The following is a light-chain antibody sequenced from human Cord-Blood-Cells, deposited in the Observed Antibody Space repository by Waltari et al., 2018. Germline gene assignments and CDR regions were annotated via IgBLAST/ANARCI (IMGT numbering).Light chain of an antibody. Sequence: SYEVKQPPSVSVSPGQTARMTCAGDALPKQYAYWYQQKPGQAPLLVIYKDSERPSGTPERFSGSSSGTTVTLTISGVQAEDEADYYCQSADSSGTYWVFGGGTKLTVL. V-gene: IGLV3-25*02. CDR2: KDS. CDR3: QSADSSGTYWV. J-gene: IGLJ3*02. CDR1: ALPKQY.